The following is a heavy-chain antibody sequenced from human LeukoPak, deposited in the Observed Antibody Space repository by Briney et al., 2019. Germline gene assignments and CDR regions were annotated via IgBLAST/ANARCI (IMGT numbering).Heavy chain of an antibody. CDR3: VKDRLWLRLRLAFDI. J-gene: IGHJ3*02. V-gene: IGHV3-11*06. CDR2: ISGSSSHI. CDR1: GFTFSDYY. D-gene: IGHD5-12*01. Sequence: PGGSLRLSCEASGFTFSDYYLGWIRQAPGKGLEWISYISGSSSHINYADSVKGRFTISRDNAKKSVYLQMDSLRVEDTAVYYCVKDRLWLRLRLAFDIWGQGTMVTVSS.